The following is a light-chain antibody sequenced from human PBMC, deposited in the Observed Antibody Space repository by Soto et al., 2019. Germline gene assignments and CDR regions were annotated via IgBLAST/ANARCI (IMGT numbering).Light chain of an antibody. Sequence: ELVLTQSPATPSLTTGGRATLSSRASQSVSTFLAWYQQKPGHAPRLLIHDASNGATGIPARFSGSGSGTDFTRAISSLESEDFAVYSCRPRSNWPITYGQGTRLEIK. V-gene: IGKV3-11*01. CDR3: RPRSNWPIT. CDR1: QSVSTF. J-gene: IGKJ5*01. CDR2: DAS.